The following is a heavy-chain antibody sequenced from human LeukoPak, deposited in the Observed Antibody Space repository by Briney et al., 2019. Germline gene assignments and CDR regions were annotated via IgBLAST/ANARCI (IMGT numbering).Heavy chain of an antibody. J-gene: IGHJ4*02. CDR2: ISSSSSTI. Sequence: PGGSLRLSCAASGFTFSSYSMNWVRQAPGKGLEWVSYISSSSSTIYYADSVKGRFTISRDNAKNSLYLQMNSLRAEDTAVYYCAREGPTYGVTTLYFDYWGQGTLVTVSS. V-gene: IGHV3-48*01. CDR1: GFTFSSYS. CDR3: AREGPTYGVTTLYFDY. D-gene: IGHD4-17*01.